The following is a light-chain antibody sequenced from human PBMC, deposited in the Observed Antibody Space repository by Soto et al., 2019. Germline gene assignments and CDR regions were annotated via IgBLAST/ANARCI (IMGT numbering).Light chain of an antibody. V-gene: IGKV1-39*01. CDR3: QQSYSTPRT. Sequence: DIQMTQAPSSLSASVGDIVTITCRASQSISSYLNSYQQKPGKAPKLLIYAASSLQRGVPSRFSGSGSGTDFTLTISSLQPEDFATYYCQQSYSTPRTFGQGTKVDIK. J-gene: IGKJ1*01. CDR1: QSISSY. CDR2: AAS.